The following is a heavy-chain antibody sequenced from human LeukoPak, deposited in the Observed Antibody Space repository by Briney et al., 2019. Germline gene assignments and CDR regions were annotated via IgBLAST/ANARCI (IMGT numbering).Heavy chain of an antibody. CDR3: AKASVWTLVRVVSYFDE. J-gene: IGHJ4*02. CDR1: GFTFSSYG. V-gene: IGHV3-23*01. CDR2: ISGSGDNT. D-gene: IGHD3-10*01. Sequence: GGSLRLSCAASGFTFSSYGMTWVRQAPGKGLEWVSGISGSGDNTWYADSVKGRFTISRDNSKKTLDLQMHSLRAEDTAVYYCAKASVWTLVRVVSYFDEWGQGIQVTVSS.